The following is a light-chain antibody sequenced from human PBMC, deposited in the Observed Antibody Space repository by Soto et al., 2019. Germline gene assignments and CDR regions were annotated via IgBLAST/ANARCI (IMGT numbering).Light chain of an antibody. CDR1: QSVSNNH. Sequence: EIVLTQSPGTLSLSPGERATLSCRASQSVSNNHLAWYQQKPGQAPGLLIYDASRRATGIPDRFSGSGSGTDFTLTITRLEPEDFAVYYCQQYGGSPRTFGQGTKVDIK. V-gene: IGKV3-20*01. CDR2: DAS. CDR3: QQYGGSPRT. J-gene: IGKJ1*01.